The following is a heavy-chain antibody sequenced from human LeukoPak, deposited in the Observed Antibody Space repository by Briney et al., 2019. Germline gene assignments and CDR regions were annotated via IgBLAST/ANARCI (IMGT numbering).Heavy chain of an antibody. D-gene: IGHD3-16*01. V-gene: IGHV1-2*02. CDR3: ARYVSQYNWFDP. J-gene: IGHJ5*02. Sequence: ASVKVSCKASGYTFTCYYMHWVRQAPGQGLEWMGWINPNSGGTNYAQKFQGRVTMTRDTSISTAYMELSRLRSDDTAVYYCARYVSQYNWFDPWGQGTLVTVSS. CDR1: GYTFTCYY. CDR2: INPNSGGT.